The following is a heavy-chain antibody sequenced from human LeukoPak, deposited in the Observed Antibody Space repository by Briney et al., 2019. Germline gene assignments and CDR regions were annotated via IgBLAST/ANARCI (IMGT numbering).Heavy chain of an antibody. Sequence: GRSLRLSCAASGFTFSSYAMHWVRQAPGKGLEREAVISYDGSNKYYADSVKGRFTISRDNSKNTLYLQMNSLRAEDTAVYYCARDLTGGYSYGYWGQGTLVTVSS. J-gene: IGHJ4*02. CDR2: ISYDGSNK. D-gene: IGHD5-18*01. V-gene: IGHV3-30*04. CDR1: GFTFSSYA. CDR3: ARDLTGGYSYGY.